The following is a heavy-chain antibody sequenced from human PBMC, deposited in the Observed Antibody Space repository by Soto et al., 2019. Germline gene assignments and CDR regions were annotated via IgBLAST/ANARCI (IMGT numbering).Heavy chain of an antibody. V-gene: IGHV3-23*01. CDR3: AQDRGSSLYHWFAP. Sequence: EVQLLESGGGLVQPGGSLRLSCAASGFTFSNYGMSWVRQAPGKGLEWVSVISDGGGSTFYADSVKGRFTISRDNSKNTLYLQVSGLSADDTAVYYCAQDRGSSLYHWFAPWGQGTLVTVSS. J-gene: IGHJ5*02. CDR2: ISDGGGST. D-gene: IGHD6-13*01. CDR1: GFTFSNYG.